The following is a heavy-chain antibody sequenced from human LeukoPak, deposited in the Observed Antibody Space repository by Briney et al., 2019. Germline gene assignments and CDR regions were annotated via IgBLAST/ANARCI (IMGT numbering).Heavy chain of an antibody. CDR1: GYIFINYW. V-gene: IGHV5-51*01. CDR2: INPGDSDT. J-gene: IGHJ6*02. CDR3: ARQGGAVVTDV. D-gene: IGHD4-23*01. Sequence: GESLKISCKGSGYIFINYWIGWVRQMPGKGLEWMAFINPGDSDTRYSPSFQGHVTISVDKSINTAYLQWGSLKASDTAMYYCARQGGAVVTDVWGQGTTVIVSS.